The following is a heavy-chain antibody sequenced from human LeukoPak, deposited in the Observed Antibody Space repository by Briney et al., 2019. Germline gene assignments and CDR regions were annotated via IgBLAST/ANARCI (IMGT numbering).Heavy chain of an antibody. V-gene: IGHV4-4*02. D-gene: IGHD6-19*01. CDR1: GGSISSSNW. Sequence: SGTLTLTCAVSGGSISSSNWWSWVRPPPGKGLEWIGEIYHSGSTNYNPSLKSRVTISVDKSKNQFSLKLSSVTAADTAVYYCAREYSSGWGAFDIWGQGTMVTVSS. CDR3: AREYSSGWGAFDI. CDR2: IYHSGST. J-gene: IGHJ3*02.